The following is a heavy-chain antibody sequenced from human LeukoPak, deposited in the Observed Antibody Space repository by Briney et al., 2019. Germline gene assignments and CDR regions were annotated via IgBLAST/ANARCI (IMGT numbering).Heavy chain of an antibody. Sequence: SETLSLTCTVSGGSISSYYWSWIRQPPGKGLEWIGYIYYSGSTNYNPSLKSRVTISVDTSKNQFSLKLSSVTAADTAVYYCARDIYGDYSNWFDPWGQGTLVTVSS. CDR1: GGSISSYY. CDR3: ARDIYGDYSNWFDP. CDR2: IYYSGST. J-gene: IGHJ5*02. D-gene: IGHD4-17*01. V-gene: IGHV4-59*01.